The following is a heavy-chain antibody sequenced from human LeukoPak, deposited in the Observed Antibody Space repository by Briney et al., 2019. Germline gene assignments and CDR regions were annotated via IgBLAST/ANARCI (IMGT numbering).Heavy chain of an antibody. CDR3: ARYSGSYHTYFDS. D-gene: IGHD1-26*01. CDR1: GDTFSSYY. CDR2: INPSGGIT. V-gene: IGHV1-46*01. Sequence: ASVKVSCKASGDTFSSYYIHWVRQAPGQGREWMGIINPSGGITTYAQKFEGRVTMTRDTSTSTVDMKLSRLRSEDTAVYYCARYSGSYHTYFDSWGQGTLVTVSS. J-gene: IGHJ4*02.